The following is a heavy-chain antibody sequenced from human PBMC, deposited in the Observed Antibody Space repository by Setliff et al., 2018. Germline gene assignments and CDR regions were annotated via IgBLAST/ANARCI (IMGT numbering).Heavy chain of an antibody. V-gene: IGHV1-18*01. D-gene: IGHD3-22*01. CDR3: VRGQGPRTVVAIPLDH. CDR2: ISPYYGNT. Sequence: GASVKVSCKTSGYSFTVFGISWVRQAPGQRLEWMGWISPYYGNTNYAQQFQGRVTMTTDTSTTTAYMELTSLTSDDTALYYCVRGQGPRTVVAIPLDHWGQGTLVTVSS. CDR1: GYSFTVFG. J-gene: IGHJ4*02.